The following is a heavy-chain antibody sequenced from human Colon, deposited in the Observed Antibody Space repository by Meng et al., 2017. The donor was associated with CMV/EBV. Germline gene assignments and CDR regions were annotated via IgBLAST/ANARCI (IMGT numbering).Heavy chain of an antibody. D-gene: IGHD1-1*01. V-gene: IGHV1-18*01. CDR2: INGYNGDT. J-gene: IGHJ6*02. Sequence: ASAKVSCKTSGYSFVNHGITWVRQAPGQGLECMGWINGYNGDTKYAEKFRDRVTMTTDTSTTTAFLELTGLNSDDTAVYYCARRPITTYYYYNLGVWGQGTTVTVSS. CDR3: ARRPITTYYYYNLGV. CDR1: GYSFVNHG.